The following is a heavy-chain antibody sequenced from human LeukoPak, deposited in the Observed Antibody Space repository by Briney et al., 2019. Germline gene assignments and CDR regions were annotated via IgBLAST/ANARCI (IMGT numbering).Heavy chain of an antibody. Sequence: GGSLRLSCAASGFTFDDYAMHWVRQAPGKGLEWVSGISWNSGSIGYADSVKGRFTISRDNAKNSLYLQMNSLRAEDTAVYYCARAFPYYYDSSGYYVPYEAFDIWGQGTMVTVSS. V-gene: IGHV3-9*01. CDR3: ARAFPYYYDSSGYYVPYEAFDI. CDR2: ISWNSGSI. CDR1: GFTFDDYA. D-gene: IGHD3-22*01. J-gene: IGHJ3*02.